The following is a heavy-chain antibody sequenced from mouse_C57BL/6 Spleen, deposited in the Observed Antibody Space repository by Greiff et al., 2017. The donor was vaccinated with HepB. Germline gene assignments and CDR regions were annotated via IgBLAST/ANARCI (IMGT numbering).Heavy chain of an antibody. CDR3: ARDYGYLYWYFDV. J-gene: IGHJ1*03. Sequence: VKLMESGPELVKPGASVKLSCKASGYTFTSYDINWVKQRPGQGLEWIGWIYPRDGSTKYNEKFKGKATLTVDTSSSTAYMELHSLTSEDSAVYFCARDYGYLYWYFDVWGTGTTVTVSS. D-gene: IGHD2-2*01. CDR1: GYTFTSYD. V-gene: IGHV1-85*01. CDR2: IYPRDGST.